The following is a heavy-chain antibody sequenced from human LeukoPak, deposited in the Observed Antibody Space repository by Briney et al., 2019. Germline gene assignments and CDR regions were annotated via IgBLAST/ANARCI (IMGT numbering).Heavy chain of an antibody. V-gene: IGHV1-69*06. J-gene: IGHJ6*03. CDR1: GYTFTSYG. CDR2: IIPIFGTA. CDR3: ALGDGYNYYYYYYMDV. Sequence: SVKVSCKASGYTFTSYGISWVRQAPGQGLEWMGGIIPIFGTANYAQKFQGRVTITADKSTSTAYMELSSLRSEDTAVYYCALGDGYNYYYYYYMDVWGKGTTVTVSS. D-gene: IGHD5-24*01.